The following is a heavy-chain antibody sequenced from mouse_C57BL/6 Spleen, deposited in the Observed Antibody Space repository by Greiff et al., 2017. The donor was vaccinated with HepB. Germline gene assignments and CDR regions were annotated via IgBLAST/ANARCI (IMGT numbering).Heavy chain of an antibody. CDR3: ARRPCYDYPWFAY. Sequence: EVQGVESGGDLVKPGGSLKLSCAASGFTFSSYGMSWVRQTPDKRLEWVATISSGGSYTYYPDSVKGRFTISRDNAKNTLYLQMSSLKSEDTAMYYCARRPCYDYPWFAYWGQGTLVTVSA. CDR2: ISSGGSYT. J-gene: IGHJ3*01. V-gene: IGHV5-6*01. CDR1: GFTFSSYG. D-gene: IGHD2-4*01.